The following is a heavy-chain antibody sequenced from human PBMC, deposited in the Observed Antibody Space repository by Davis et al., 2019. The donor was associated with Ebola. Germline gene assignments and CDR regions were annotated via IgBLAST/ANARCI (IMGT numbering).Heavy chain of an antibody. V-gene: IGHV1-69*06. D-gene: IGHD2-8*01. Sequence: SVKVSCKASGGTFTNYVISWVRQAPGQGPEWMGGVIPLLGTPNYAQKFQGRLTITADKSTTTTYMDLSGLTSEDTGLYFCARDNALPWLHYYGMDVWGQGTTVTVSS. CDR3: ARDNALPWLHYYGMDV. CDR2: VIPLLGTP. J-gene: IGHJ6*02. CDR1: GGTFTNYV.